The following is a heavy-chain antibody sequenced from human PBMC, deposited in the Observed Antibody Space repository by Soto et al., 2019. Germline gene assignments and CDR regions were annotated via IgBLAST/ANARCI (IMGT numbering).Heavy chain of an antibody. D-gene: IGHD5-12*01. CDR1: DGSIKPNTW. V-gene: IGHV4-4*02. Sequence: QVQLQESGPGLVRPSETLSLTCVVSDGSIKPNTWWSWVRQPPGKGLEWIGETSHSGNTKYKPSLRSRVTVLVDSSKNQFSLRLTSVTAADTAVYSCAKNAESGRFFEYWGPGTLVTVSS. J-gene: IGHJ4*02. CDR3: AKNAESGRFFEY. CDR2: TSHSGNT.